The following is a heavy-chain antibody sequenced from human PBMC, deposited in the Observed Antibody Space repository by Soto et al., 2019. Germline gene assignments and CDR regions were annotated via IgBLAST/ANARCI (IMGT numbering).Heavy chain of an antibody. CDR3: AREGDLYYYGMDV. CDR1: GFTFSSYS. D-gene: IGHD2-21*02. J-gene: IGHJ6*02. Sequence: PVGSLRLSCAASGFTFSSYSMNWVRQAPGKGLEWVSSISSSSSYIYYADSVKGRFTISRDNAKNSLYLQMNSLRAEDTAVYYCAREGDLYYYGMDVWGQGTTVTVSS. CDR2: ISSSSSYI. V-gene: IGHV3-21*01.